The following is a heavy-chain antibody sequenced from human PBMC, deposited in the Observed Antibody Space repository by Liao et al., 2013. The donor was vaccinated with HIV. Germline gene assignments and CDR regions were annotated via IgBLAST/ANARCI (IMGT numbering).Heavy chain of an antibody. CDR3: ARSMLLRPNWFDP. CDR1: GGSISSGSYY. V-gene: IGHV4-61*02. J-gene: IGHJ5*02. Sequence: QVQLQESGPGLVKPSETLSLTCTVSGGSISSGSYYWSWIRQPAGKGLEWIGRINTSGSTNYNPSLKSRVTMSVDTSENQISLRLTSVTAADTAVYYCARSMLLRPNWFDPWGQGTLVTVSS. CDR2: INTSGST. D-gene: IGHD2-15*01.